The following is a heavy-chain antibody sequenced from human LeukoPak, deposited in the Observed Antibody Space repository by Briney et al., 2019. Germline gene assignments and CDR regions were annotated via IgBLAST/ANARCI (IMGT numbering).Heavy chain of an antibody. CDR2: FDPEDGET. V-gene: IGHV1-24*01. CDR3: ATVCGSGDCYSSAFDI. CDR1: GYTLTEVS. J-gene: IGHJ3*02. Sequence: SGKGSCKVSGYTLTEVSMHWVRQAPGKGREWRGGFDPEDGETIYAQKFQGRVTMTEDTSTDPAYMELSSLSSEDTAVYYCATVCGSGDCYSSAFDIWGQGTMVTVSS. D-gene: IGHD2-21*02.